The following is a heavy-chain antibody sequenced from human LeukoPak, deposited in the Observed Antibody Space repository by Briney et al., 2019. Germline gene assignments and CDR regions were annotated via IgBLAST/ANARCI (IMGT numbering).Heavy chain of an antibody. CDR1: GDSLSTYY. V-gene: IGHV4-59*08. CDR2: IHSTGTT. D-gene: IGHD3/OR15-3a*01. CDR3: ARRTYHYHGLDV. Sequence: SETLSLTCTVSGDSLSTYYWSWIRQPPGKGLEWIAYIHSTGTTDYNPSLKSRVTTHIDTFRNQFFLHLNSVTAADTAVYYCARRTYHYHGLDVWGPGTTVIVSS. J-gene: IGHJ6*02.